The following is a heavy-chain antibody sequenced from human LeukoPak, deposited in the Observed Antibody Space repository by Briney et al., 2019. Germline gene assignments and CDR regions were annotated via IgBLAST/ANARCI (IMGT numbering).Heavy chain of an antibody. CDR3: AREVSALPSAFDI. D-gene: IGHD1-14*01. V-gene: IGHV4-59*01. CDR2: IYYSGST. CDR1: GGSISSYY. J-gene: IGHJ3*02. Sequence: SETLSLTCTVSGGSISSYYWSWIRQPPGKGLEWIGYIYYSGSTNYNPSLKSRVTISVDTSKNQFSLKLSSVTAADTAVYYCAREVSALPSAFDIWGQGTMVTVSS.